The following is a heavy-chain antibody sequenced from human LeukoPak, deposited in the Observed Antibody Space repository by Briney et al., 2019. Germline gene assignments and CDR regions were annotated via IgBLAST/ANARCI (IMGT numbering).Heavy chain of an antibody. V-gene: IGHV4-39*07. Sequence: SETLSLTCTVSGGSISSSSYYWGWIRQPPGKGLEWIGSIYYSGSTYYNPSLKSRVTISVDTSKNQFSLKLSSVTAADTAVYYCARGREAVAGTGVYFDYWGQGTLVTVSS. CDR3: ARGREAVAGTGVYFDY. D-gene: IGHD6-19*01. CDR2: IYYSGST. CDR1: GGSISSSSYY. J-gene: IGHJ4*02.